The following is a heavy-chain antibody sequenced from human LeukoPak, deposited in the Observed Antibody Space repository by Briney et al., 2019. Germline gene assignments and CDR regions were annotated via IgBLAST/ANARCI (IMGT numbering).Heavy chain of an antibody. D-gene: IGHD2-15*01. CDR3: ARVGGVAATPAWFDP. CDR1: GGTFSSYA. Sequence: ASVKVSCKASGGTFSSYAISWVRRAPGQGLEWMGGIIPIFGTANYAQKFQGRVTITADESTSTAYMELSSLRSEDTAVYYCARVGGVAATPAWFDPWGQGTLVTVSS. CDR2: IIPIFGTA. J-gene: IGHJ5*02. V-gene: IGHV1-69*13.